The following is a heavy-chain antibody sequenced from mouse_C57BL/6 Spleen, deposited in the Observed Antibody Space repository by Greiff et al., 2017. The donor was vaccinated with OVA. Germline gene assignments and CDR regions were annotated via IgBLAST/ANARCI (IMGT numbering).Heavy chain of an antibody. CDR1: GYTFTDYE. D-gene: IGHD1-1*01. J-gene: IGHJ1*03. V-gene: IGHV1-15*01. CDR3: TRRRYGSSGYFDV. CDR2: IDPETGGT. Sequence: VKLMESGAELVRPGASVTLSCKASGYTFTDYEMHWVKQTPVHGLEWIGAIDPETGGTAYNQKFKGKAILTADKSSSTAYMELRSLTSEDSAVYYCTRRRYGSSGYFDVWGTGTTVTVSS.